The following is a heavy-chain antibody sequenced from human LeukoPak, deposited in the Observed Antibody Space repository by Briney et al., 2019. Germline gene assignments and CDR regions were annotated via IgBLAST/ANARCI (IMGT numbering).Heavy chain of an antibody. V-gene: IGHV3-23*01. CDR1: GFTFSSYA. CDR3: AKFRGSSSWYGGDYFDY. CDR2: ISGSGGST. D-gene: IGHD6-13*01. Sequence: GGSLRLSCAASGFTFSSYAMGWVRQAPGKGLEWVSAISGSGGSTYYADSVKGRFTISRDNSKNTLYLQMNSLRAEDTAVYHCAKFRGSSSWYGGDYFDYWGQGTLVTVSS. J-gene: IGHJ4*02.